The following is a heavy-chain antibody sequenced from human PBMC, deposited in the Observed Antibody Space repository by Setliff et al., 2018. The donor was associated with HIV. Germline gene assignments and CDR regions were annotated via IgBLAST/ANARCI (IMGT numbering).Heavy chain of an antibody. V-gene: IGHV4-34*01. Sequence: SETLSLTCTVSGVSITTYYWGWIRQPPGKGLEWIGEIHHGGGTKYNPSLKSRVTVSLDMSKNQFSLKLNSLTAADTGVYYCATFFVSTATTQDYWGQGTLVTVSS. D-gene: IGHD4-17*01. J-gene: IGHJ4*02. CDR3: ATFFVSTATTQDY. CDR2: IHHGGGT. CDR1: GVSITTYY.